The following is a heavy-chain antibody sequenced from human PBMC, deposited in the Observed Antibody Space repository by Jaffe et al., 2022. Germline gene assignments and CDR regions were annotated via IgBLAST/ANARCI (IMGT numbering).Heavy chain of an antibody. CDR3: ARTYSGYVVSITGTTDYYYYMDV. V-gene: IGHV7-4-1*02. Sequence: QVQLVQSGSELKKPGASVKVSCKASGYTFTSYAMNWVRQAPGQGLEWMGWINTNTGNPTYAQGFTGRFVFSLDTSVSTAYLQISSLKAEDTAVYYCARTYSGYVVSITGTTDYYYYMDVWGKGTTVTVSS. CDR1: GYTFTSYA. CDR2: INTNTGNP. J-gene: IGHJ6*03. D-gene: IGHD1-20*01.